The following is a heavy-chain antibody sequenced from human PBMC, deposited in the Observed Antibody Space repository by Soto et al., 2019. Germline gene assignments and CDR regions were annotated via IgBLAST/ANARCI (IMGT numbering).Heavy chain of an antibody. V-gene: IGHV1-69*13. J-gene: IGHJ6*02. CDR3: ARVPGKSKFQSETPYYYGMDV. D-gene: IGHD3-10*01. CDR2: IIPIFGTA. CDR1: GGTFSSYA. Sequence: GASVKVSCKASGGTFSSYAIRWLRQAPGQRLEWMGGIIPIFGTANYAQKFQGRVTITADESTSTAYMELSSLRSEDTAVYYCARVPGKSKFQSETPYYYGMDVWGQGTTVTVSS.